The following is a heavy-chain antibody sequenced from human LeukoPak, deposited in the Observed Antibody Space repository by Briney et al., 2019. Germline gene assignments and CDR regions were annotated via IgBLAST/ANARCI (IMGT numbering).Heavy chain of an antibody. CDR1: GGFFSGYY. V-gene: IGHV4-34*01. J-gene: IGHJ4*02. CDR3: ARSVYGQSSSSGY. CDR2: INHSGST. Sequence: SETLSLTCAVYGGFFSGYYWSWIRQPPGKGLEGIGEINHSGSTNYNPSLKSRVTISVDTSKNQFSLKLSSVTAADTAVYYCARSVYGQSSSSGYWGQGTLVTVSS. D-gene: IGHD6-13*01.